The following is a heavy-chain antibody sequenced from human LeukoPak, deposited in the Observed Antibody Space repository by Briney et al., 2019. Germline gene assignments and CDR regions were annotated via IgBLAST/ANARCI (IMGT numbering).Heavy chain of an antibody. V-gene: IGHV1-24*01. CDR2: FGPQVGET. D-gene: IGHD3-10*01. CDR1: GSTLTKIS. J-gene: IGHJ4*02. CDR3: ATGAMVYEY. Sequence: ASVRVSCKVSGSTLTKISIDWVRQAPGKGLECMGTFGPQVGETIHAQKLQGRLKMTADTSTDTAYMEMSSLQSEDTAVYYCATGAMVYEYWGQGTLVTVSS.